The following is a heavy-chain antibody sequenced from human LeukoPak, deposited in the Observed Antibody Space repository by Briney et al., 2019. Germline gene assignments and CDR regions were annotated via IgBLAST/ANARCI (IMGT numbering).Heavy chain of an antibody. CDR2: ISDGGAST. J-gene: IGHJ4*02. V-gene: IGHV3-23*01. CDR3: ANVYYFGSGTYESRNFDY. CDR1: GFTFSSYA. D-gene: IGHD3-10*01. Sequence: PGGSLRLSCAASGFTFSSYAMSWVRQGPGKGLEWVSAISDGGASTYYADSVTGRFTISRDNSKNTLYLQMNSLRAEDTAVYYCANVYYFGSGTYESRNFDYWGQGILVTVSS.